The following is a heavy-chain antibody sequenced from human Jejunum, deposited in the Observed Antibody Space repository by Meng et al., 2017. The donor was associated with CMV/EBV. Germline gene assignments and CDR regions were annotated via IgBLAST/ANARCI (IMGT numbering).Heavy chain of an antibody. CDR2: IYRGDDK. Sequence: QITLKESGPTLVKPXXTLTLTCSFSGFSPSTSGEGVGWIRQPPGKALEWLALIYRGDDKRYSPSLNSRLTIAKDTSKNEVVLTLTNMGPIDTGTYYCAHFVGGYYPSRPDYWGQGPLGTVSS. CDR1: GFSPSTSGEG. CDR3: AHFVGGYYPSRPDY. V-gene: IGHV2-5*02. J-gene: IGHJ4*02. D-gene: IGHD1-26*01.